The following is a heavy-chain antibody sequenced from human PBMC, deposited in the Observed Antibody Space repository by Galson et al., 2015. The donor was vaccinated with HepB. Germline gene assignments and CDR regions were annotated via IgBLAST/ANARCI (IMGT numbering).Heavy chain of an antibody. CDR2: FDPEDGET. Sequence: SVKVSCKVSGYTLTELSMHWVRQAPGKGLEWMGGFDPEDGETIYAQKFQGRVTMTEDTSTDTAYMELSSLRSEDTAVYYCATVPYYDILTGFRPAGWYFDLWGRGTLVTVSS. CDR1: GYTLTELS. J-gene: IGHJ2*01. CDR3: ATVPYYDILTGFRPAGWYFDL. D-gene: IGHD3-9*01. V-gene: IGHV1-24*01.